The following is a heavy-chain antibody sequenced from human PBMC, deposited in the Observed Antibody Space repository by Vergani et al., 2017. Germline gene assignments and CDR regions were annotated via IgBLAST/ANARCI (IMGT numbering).Heavy chain of an antibody. CDR1: GYTLTELS. D-gene: IGHD1-26*01. Sequence: QVQLVQSGAEVKKPGASVKVSCKVSGYTLTELSMHWVRQAPGKGLEWMGGFDPEDGETIYAQKFQGRVTMTEDTSTDTAYMELSSLRSEDTAVYYCAREKEGATTFLTYYYYYMDVWGKGTTVTVSS. CDR3: AREKEGATTFLTYYYYYMDV. V-gene: IGHV1-24*01. J-gene: IGHJ6*03. CDR2: FDPEDGET.